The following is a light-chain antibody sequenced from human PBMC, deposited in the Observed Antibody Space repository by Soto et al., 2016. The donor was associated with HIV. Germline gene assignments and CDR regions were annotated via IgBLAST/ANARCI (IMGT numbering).Light chain of an antibody. CDR3: QQYNTVPWT. CDR1: QSISSW. V-gene: IGKV1-5*03. J-gene: IGKJ1*01. CDR2: KAS. Sequence: DIQMTQSPSTLSASVGDRVTITCRASQSISSWLAWYQQKPGKAPKLLIYKASSLEGGVPSRFSGSGSGTEFTLTISSLQPGDFATYYCQQYNTVPWTFGQGTKLEMK.